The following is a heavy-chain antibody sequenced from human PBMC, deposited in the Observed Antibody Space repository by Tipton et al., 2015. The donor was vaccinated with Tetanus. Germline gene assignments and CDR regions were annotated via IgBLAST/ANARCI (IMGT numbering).Heavy chain of an antibody. J-gene: IGHJ6*02. Sequence: SGFVFRSLAMHWVRQTPGKGLEWVAVIWSDGSNKYYADSVKGRFTISRDNSKNTLYLQMNSLRAGDGAVYFCAGHASYDSLPGFPSGRFGLDGWGQGTTVTVSS. V-gene: IGHV3-33*01. CDR2: IWSDGSNK. CDR3: AGHASYDSLPGFPSGRFGLDG. CDR1: GFVFRSLA. D-gene: IGHD3-9*01.